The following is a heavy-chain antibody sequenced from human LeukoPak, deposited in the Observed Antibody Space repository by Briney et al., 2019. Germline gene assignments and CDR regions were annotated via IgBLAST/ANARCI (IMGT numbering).Heavy chain of an antibody. Sequence: PGGSLRLSCAASGFTFSSYSMNWVRQAPGKGLEWVSYISSSSSTIYYADSMMGRFTISRGNAKNSLFLQMNSLRVEDTAVYYCVKGEVELANLGSWGQGTLVTVSS. CDR1: GFTFSSYS. CDR3: VKGEVELANLGS. J-gene: IGHJ4*02. D-gene: IGHD6-6*01. V-gene: IGHV3-48*04. CDR2: ISSSSSTI.